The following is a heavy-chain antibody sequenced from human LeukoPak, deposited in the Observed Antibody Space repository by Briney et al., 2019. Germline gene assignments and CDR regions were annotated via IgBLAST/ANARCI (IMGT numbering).Heavy chain of an antibody. CDR1: GVSISSYY. V-gene: IGHV4-59*08. CDR3: ARLGPGFGDDAFDI. D-gene: IGHD2-21*02. J-gene: IGHJ3*02. CDR2: IYYSGST. Sequence: SETLSLTCTVSGVSISSYYWSWIRQPPGKGLEWIGYIYYSGSTNYNPSLKSRVTISVDTSRNQFSLKLSSVTAADTAVYYCARLGPGFGDDAFDIWGQGTMVTVSS.